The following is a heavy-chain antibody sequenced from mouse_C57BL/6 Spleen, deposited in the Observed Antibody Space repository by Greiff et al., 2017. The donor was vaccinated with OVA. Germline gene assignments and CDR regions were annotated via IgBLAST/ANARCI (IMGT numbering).Heavy chain of an antibody. CDR1: GYAFSSYW. Sequence: VQLQQSGAELVKPGASVKISCTASGYAFSSYWMNWVKQRPGKGLEWIGQIYPGDGDTNYNGKFKGKATLTADKSSSTAYMQLSSLTSEDAAVYFCARNGYYGSSDYWGQGTTLTVSS. V-gene: IGHV1-80*01. J-gene: IGHJ2*01. D-gene: IGHD1-1*01. CDR2: IYPGDGDT. CDR3: ARNGYYGSSDY.